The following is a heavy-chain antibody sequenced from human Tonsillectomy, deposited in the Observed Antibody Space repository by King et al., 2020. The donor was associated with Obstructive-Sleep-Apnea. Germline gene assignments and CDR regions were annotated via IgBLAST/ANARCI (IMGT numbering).Heavy chain of an antibody. CDR3: ARDEQLIPYWYFDL. CDR1: GGSISSRSYY. J-gene: IGHJ2*01. V-gene: IGHV4-39*07. CDR2: IYHSGST. Sequence: QLQESGPGLVKPSETLSLTCTVSGGSISSRSYYWGWIRQPPGKGLEWSGSIYHSGSTHYNPSLKSRVTISVDTSKNQVSLKLNSLTAADTAVYYCARDEQLIPYWYFDLWGRGTLVTVSS. D-gene: IGHD6-13*01.